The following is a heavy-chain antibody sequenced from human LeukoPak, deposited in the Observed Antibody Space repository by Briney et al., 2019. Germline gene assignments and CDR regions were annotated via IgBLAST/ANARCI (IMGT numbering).Heavy chain of an antibody. CDR3: ARVDYYDSSGYIDY. CDR1: GFTFSSYW. Sequence: PGGSLRLSCAASGFTFSSYWMHWVRQAPGKGLVWVSRINSDGSSTIYADSVKGRFTISRDNAKKTLYLQMNSLRAEDTAVYYCARVDYYDSSGYIDYWGQGTLVTVSS. V-gene: IGHV3-74*01. J-gene: IGHJ4*02. D-gene: IGHD3-22*01. CDR2: INSDGSST.